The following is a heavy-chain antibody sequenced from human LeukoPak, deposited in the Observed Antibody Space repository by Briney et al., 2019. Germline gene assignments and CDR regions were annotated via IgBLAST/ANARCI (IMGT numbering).Heavy chain of an antibody. D-gene: IGHD3-10*01. Sequence: SETLSLTCTVSGGSISSYYWSWIRQPPEKGLEWIGYIYDSGSTNYNPSLKSRVSISVDTSKNQFSLKLRSVTAADTAVYYCARRLRGLILDWGQGTLVTVSS. CDR1: GGSISSYY. CDR3: ARRLRGLILD. J-gene: IGHJ4*02. CDR2: IYDSGST. V-gene: IGHV4-59*08.